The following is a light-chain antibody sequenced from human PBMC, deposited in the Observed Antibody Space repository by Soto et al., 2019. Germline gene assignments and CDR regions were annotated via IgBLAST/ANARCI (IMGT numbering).Light chain of an antibody. CDR1: QGISNY. CDR2: VAS. Sequence: DIQMTQSPSSLSASVGDRVTITCRASQGISNYLAWYQQQPGKVPKLLIYVASTLQSGVPSRFSGSGSGTDFTLTISSLQPEDVATYYCQKYNSAPWTYGQGTKVEIK. V-gene: IGKV1-27*01. J-gene: IGKJ1*01. CDR3: QKYNSAPWT.